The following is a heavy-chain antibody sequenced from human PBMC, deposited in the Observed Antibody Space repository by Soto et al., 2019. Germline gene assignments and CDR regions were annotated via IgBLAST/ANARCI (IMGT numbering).Heavy chain of an antibody. CDR3: ATDLGNCGQGDLYYYYYTDV. Sequence: SVKVSCKASGFTFTSSAMQWVRQARGQRLEWIGWIVVGSGNTIYAQKFQGRVTMTEDTSTDTAYMELSSLRSEDTAVYYCATDLGNCGQGDLYYYYYTDVWGNGTTVTVSS. D-gene: IGHD2-21*01. V-gene: IGHV1-58*02. CDR1: GFTFTSSA. CDR2: IVVGSGNT. J-gene: IGHJ6*03.